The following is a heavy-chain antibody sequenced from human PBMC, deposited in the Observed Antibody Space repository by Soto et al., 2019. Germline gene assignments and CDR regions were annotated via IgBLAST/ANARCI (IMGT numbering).Heavy chain of an antibody. V-gene: IGHV3-23*01. Sequence: GGSLRLSCAASGFPFSSHVMNWVRQAPGKGLEWVAAISGGGGTTYYGDSVEGRFTMSRDNSKNTLYLQMNSLRADDTAVYYCARGPRAPPPHDYGMDVWGQGTTVTVSS. J-gene: IGHJ6*02. CDR1: GFPFSSHV. CDR2: ISGGGGTT. CDR3: ARGPRAPPPHDYGMDV.